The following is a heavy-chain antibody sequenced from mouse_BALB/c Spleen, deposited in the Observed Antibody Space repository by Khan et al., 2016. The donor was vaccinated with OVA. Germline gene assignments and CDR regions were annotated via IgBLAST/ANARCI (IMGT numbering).Heavy chain of an antibody. CDR1: GFTFSSYG. CDR2: ISSVGDYT. CDR3: ARRMITTNFDC. V-gene: IGHV5-6*01. D-gene: IGHD2-4*01. Sequence: EVELVESGGDLVKPGGSLKLSCAASGFTFSSYGMSWVRQTPDKRLEWVATISSVGDYTYYPDSVKGRFTISRDNGKNILYLQMSSLRSEDTAMSYCARRMITTNFDCWGQGTTLTVSS. J-gene: IGHJ2*01.